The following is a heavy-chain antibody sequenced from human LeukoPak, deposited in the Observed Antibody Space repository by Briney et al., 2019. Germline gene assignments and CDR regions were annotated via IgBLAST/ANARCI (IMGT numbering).Heavy chain of an antibody. CDR1: GGSITGSSYY. D-gene: IGHD6-13*01. CDR2: ISYSGST. J-gene: IGHJ4*02. CDR3: ARLLSYSSSWY. V-gene: IGHV4-39*01. Sequence: SETLSLTCTVSGGSITGSSYYWGWIRQPPRKGLEWIGSISYSGSTYYNPSLKSRVTISVDTSKNQFSLKLSSVTAADTAVYYCARLLSYSSSWYWGQGTLVTVSS.